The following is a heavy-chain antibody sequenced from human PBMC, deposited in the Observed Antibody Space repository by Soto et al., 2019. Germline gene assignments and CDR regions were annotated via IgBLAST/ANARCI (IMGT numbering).Heavy chain of an antibody. Sequence: SETLSLTCTVSGVSISSGDYYWSWIRQTPGKGLEWIGYIYYSENTYYNPSLKSRVTISVDTSKNQFSLSLSSVTAADTAVYYCARHLPYCGGDCYSLDYWGQGTLVTVSS. CDR2: IYYSENT. V-gene: IGHV4-30-4*01. D-gene: IGHD2-21*02. J-gene: IGHJ4*02. CDR1: GVSISSGDYY. CDR3: ARHLPYCGGDCYSLDY.